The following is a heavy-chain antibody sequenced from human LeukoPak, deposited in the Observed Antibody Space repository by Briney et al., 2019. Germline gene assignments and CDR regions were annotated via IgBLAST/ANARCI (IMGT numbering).Heavy chain of an antibody. V-gene: IGHV4-59*08. CDR2: IYYSGST. Sequence: KASETLSLTCTVSGGSISSYYWSWIRQPPGKGLEWIGYIYYSGSTNYNPSLKSRVTISVDTSKNQFSLELSSVTAADTAVYYCARLNGYEWELSWAFDYWGQGTLVTVSS. J-gene: IGHJ4*02. D-gene: IGHD1-26*01. CDR3: ARLNGYEWELSWAFDY. CDR1: GGSISSYY.